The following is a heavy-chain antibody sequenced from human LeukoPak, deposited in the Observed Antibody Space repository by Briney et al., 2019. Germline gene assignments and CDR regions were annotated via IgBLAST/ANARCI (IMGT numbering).Heavy chain of an antibody. V-gene: IGHV3-33*06. CDR2: IWFDGSVK. CDR1: GFTFNTFG. D-gene: IGHD3-3*01. J-gene: IGHJ4*02. Sequence: PGGSLRLSCAASGFTFNTFGMHWVRQAPGQGLEWVAAIWFDGSVKHYSDAVKGRFTISRDNSLNTLYLKMNSLRVEDTATYYCAKDTAVQFLEPAFWGQGTLVTVSS. CDR3: AKDTAVQFLEPAF.